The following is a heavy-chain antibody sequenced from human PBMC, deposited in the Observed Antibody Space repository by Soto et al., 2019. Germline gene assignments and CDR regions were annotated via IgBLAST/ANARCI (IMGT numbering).Heavy chain of an antibody. CDR1: GGSVSDNS. D-gene: IGHD3-3*01. J-gene: IGHJ5*01. CDR2: INHRGQS. Sequence: KPSETLSLTCAVSGGSVSDNSWIWIRQPPGKGLEWIGEINHRGQSNYKPSLRSRTIISVDRSNNQVSLNLTSVTAAETAVYYCEKLYRIKIFGGGWFDTWGQGTLVTVSS. V-gene: IGHV4-34*01. CDR3: EKLYRIKIFGGGWFDT.